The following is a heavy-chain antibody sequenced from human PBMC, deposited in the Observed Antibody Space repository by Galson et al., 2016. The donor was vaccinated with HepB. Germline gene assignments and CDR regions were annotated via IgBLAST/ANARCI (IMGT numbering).Heavy chain of an antibody. J-gene: IGHJ5*01. V-gene: IGHV4-4*02. D-gene: IGHD6-6*01. Sequence: TLSLTCVVSGVSISSSNWWTWVRQSPGRGLEWIGEMYHGGSTNYNPSLKTRVSISVDKSKNQFSLTLSSVTAADTAVYYCARGRKYSRSSLFANGYANWFDFWGQGSLVTVSS. CDR2: MYHGGST. CDR1: GVSISSSNW. CDR3: ARGRKYSRSSLFANGYANWFDF.